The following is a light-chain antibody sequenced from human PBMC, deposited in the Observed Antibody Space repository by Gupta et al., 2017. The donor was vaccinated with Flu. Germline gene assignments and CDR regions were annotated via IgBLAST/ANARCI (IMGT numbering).Light chain of an antibody. CDR1: SSDVGSYNL. CDR3: CSYAGSSTWV. CDR2: EGS. Sequence: QSALTQPASVSGSPGPSITIPCTGTSSDVGSYNLVSWYQQHPGKAPKLMVYEGSKRPSGVSNRFSGSKSGNTASRTISGLQAEDEADYYCCSYAGSSTWVFGGGTKLTVL. V-gene: IGLV2-23*01. J-gene: IGLJ3*02.